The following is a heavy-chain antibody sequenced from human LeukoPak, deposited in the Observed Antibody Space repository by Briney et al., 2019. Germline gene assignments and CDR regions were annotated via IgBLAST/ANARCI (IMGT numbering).Heavy chain of an antibody. CDR2: ISSSSSYI. CDR3: ARDIDNYGDYIPY. Sequence: GVLRLSCAASGFTFSRYGMNWVRQAPGKGLEWVSSISSSSSYIYYADSVKGRFTISRDNAKNSLYLQMNSLRAEDTAVYYCARDIDNYGDYIPYWGQGTLVTVSS. J-gene: IGHJ4*02. D-gene: IGHD4-17*01. CDR1: GFTFSRYG. V-gene: IGHV3-21*01.